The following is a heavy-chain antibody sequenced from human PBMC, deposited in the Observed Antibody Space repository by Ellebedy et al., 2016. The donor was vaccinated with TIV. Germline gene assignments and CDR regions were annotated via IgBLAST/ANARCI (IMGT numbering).Heavy chain of an antibody. V-gene: IGHV3-23*01. CDR2: ISGSGRNT. Sequence: GGSLRLSXAASGLTFSSYAMSWVRQAPGKGLKWVSAISGSGRNTYYTDSVKGRFTISRDNSKNTLSLQMNSLRAEDTAVYYCAKFFSEHLVHLYFDYWGQGTLVTVSS. CDR3: AKFFSEHLVHLYFDY. CDR1: GLTFSSYA. J-gene: IGHJ4*02. D-gene: IGHD6-6*01.